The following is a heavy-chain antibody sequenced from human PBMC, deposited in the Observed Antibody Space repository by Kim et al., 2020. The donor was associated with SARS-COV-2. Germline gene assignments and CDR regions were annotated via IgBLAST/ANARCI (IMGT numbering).Heavy chain of an antibody. D-gene: IGHD3-22*01. V-gene: IGHV3-30*18. CDR3: AKDLFDSSGLDY. Sequence: GGSLRLSCAASGFSFSSYGMHWVRQAPGKGLEWVAVISYDGKNEFYGDPVKGRFTISRDNSQSTLHLQLNSLTDADTAVYYCAKDLFDSSGLDYWGQGT. CDR1: GFSFSSYG. J-gene: IGHJ4*02. CDR2: ISYDGKNE.